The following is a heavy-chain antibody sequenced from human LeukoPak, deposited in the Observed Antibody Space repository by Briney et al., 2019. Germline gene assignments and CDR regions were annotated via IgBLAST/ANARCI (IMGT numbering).Heavy chain of an antibody. V-gene: IGHV4-39*02. J-gene: IGHJ5*02. D-gene: IGHD6-13*01. CDR2: IYYSGST. CDR1: GGSISGSSYY. Sequence: SETLSLTCTVSGGSISGSSYYWGWIRQPPGKGLEWIGSIYYSGSTYYNPSLKSRVTISVDTSKNQFSLKLNSVTATDTAVYYCVRVGYSSSWSPYNWFDPWGQGTLVTVSS. CDR3: VRVGYSSSWSPYNWFDP.